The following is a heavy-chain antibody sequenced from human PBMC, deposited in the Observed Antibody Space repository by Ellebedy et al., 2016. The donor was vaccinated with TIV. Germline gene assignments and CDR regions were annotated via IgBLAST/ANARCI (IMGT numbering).Heavy chain of an antibody. Sequence: AASVKVSCKVSGYTLTELSMHWVRQAPGKGLEWMGGFDPEDGETIYAQKFQGRVTMTEDTSTDTAYMELNSLRSEDTAVYYCATPAPYPPQSKSYWYFDLWGRGTLVTVSS. CDR3: ATPAPYPPQSKSYWYFDL. CDR1: GYTLTELS. CDR2: FDPEDGET. J-gene: IGHJ2*01. V-gene: IGHV1-24*01.